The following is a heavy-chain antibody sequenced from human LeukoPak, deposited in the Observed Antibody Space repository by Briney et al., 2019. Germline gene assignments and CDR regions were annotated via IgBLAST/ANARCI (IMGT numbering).Heavy chain of an antibody. CDR3: ARLLTIIYYFDY. Sequence: SETLSLTCTVSGYSISSGYYWGWIRQPPGKGLEWIGSIYHSGSTYYNPSLKSRVTISVDTSKNQFSLKLSSVTAADTAVYYCARLLTIIYYFDYWGQGTLVTVSS. J-gene: IGHJ4*02. V-gene: IGHV4-38-2*02. D-gene: IGHD3-10*01. CDR1: GYSISSGYY. CDR2: IYHSGST.